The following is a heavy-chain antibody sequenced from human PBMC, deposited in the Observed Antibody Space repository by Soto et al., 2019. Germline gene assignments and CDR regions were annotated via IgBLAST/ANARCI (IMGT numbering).Heavy chain of an antibody. Sequence: EVQLLESGGGLVQPGGSLRLSCAASGFTFSSYAMSWVRQAPGKGLEWVSAISGSGGSTYYADSVKGRFTISRDNSKNTQYLQMTSLRAEDTAVYYCGKVTYYYDSSGYYPWGQGTLVTVSS. J-gene: IGHJ5*02. D-gene: IGHD3-22*01. V-gene: IGHV3-23*01. CDR2: ISGSGGST. CDR3: GKVTYYYDSSGYYP. CDR1: GFTFSSYA.